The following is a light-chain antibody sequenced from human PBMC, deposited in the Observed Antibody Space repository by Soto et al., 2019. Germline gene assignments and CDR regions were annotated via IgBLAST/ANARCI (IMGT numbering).Light chain of an antibody. Sequence: QSVLTQPPSASGSPGQSVTISCTGTSTDVGGYNYVSWYQQHPGKAPKLMIYQVNKRPSGVPDRFSGSKSGNTASLTISGLQAEDEVDYYCNSYAGSNNFDVVFGGGTKLTVL. CDR2: QVN. V-gene: IGLV2-8*01. J-gene: IGLJ2*01. CDR3: NSYAGSNNFDVV. CDR1: STDVGGYNY.